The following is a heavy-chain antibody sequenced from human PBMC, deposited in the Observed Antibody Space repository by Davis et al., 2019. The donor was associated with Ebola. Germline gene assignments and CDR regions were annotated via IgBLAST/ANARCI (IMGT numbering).Heavy chain of an antibody. CDR3: ARDYDKQHRQFDP. D-gene: IGHD3-22*01. V-gene: IGHV4-34*01. CDR1: GGSFSGYY. CDR2: INHSGST. Sequence: PSETLSLTCAVYGGSFSGYYWSWIRQPPGKGLEWIGEINHSGSTNYNPSLKSRVTISVDTSKNQFSLKLSSVTAADTAVYYCARDYDKQHRQFDPWGQGTLVTVSS. J-gene: IGHJ5*02.